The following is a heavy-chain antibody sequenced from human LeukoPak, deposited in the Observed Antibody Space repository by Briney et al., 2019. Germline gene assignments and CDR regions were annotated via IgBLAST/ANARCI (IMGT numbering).Heavy chain of an antibody. J-gene: IGHJ4*02. V-gene: IGHV4-39*01. Sequence: SETLSLTCTVSGGSISSSSYYWGWIRQPPGKGLEWIGSIYYSRSTYYNPSLNSRVTISVDTSKNQFSLKLSSMTAADTAVYYCARHGITMVRGVYYFDYWGQGTLVTVSS. CDR3: ARHGITMVRGVYYFDY. CDR2: IYYSRST. CDR1: GGSISSSSYY. D-gene: IGHD3-10*01.